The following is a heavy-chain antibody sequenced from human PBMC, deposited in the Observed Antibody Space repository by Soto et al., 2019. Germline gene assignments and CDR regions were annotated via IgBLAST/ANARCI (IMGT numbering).Heavy chain of an antibody. J-gene: IGHJ4*02. V-gene: IGHV4-59*12. CDR3: ARDTGYCSGGSCNTGHFDY. CDR2: VHHSEGT. Sequence: SETLSLTCTVSGDSISHYYWSWIRKPPGRGLEWIGYVHHSEGTNYNPSLKSRVTILGDTSRNQFSLKLRSVTAADTAVYYCARDTGYCSGGSCNTGHFDYWGQGTLVTVS. CDR1: GDSISHYY. D-gene: IGHD2-15*01.